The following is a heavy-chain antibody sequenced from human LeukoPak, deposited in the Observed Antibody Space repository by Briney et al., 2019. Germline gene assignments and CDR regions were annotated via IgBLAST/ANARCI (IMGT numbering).Heavy chain of an antibody. D-gene: IGHD3-9*01. CDR1: GGSISSGGYS. CDR3: ARAIDILTGYYAVGWFDP. CDR2: IYHSGST. Sequence: SETLSLTCAVSGGSISSGGYSWSWIRQPPGKGLEWIGYIYHSGSTYYNPSLKSRVTISVDRSKNQFSLKLSSVTAADTAVYYCARAIDILTGYYAVGWFDPWGQGTLVTVSS. V-gene: IGHV4-30-2*01. J-gene: IGHJ5*02.